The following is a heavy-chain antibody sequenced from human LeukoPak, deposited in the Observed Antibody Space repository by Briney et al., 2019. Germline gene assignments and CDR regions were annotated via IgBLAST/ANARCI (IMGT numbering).Heavy chain of an antibody. Sequence: SETLSLTCAVYGGSFSGYYWSWIRQPLGKGLEWIGEINHSGSTNYNPSLKSRVTISVDTSKNQFSLKLSSVTAADTAVYYCARVGAAGAGNWGQGTLVTVSS. CDR1: GGSFSGYY. D-gene: IGHD6-13*01. V-gene: IGHV4-34*01. CDR2: INHSGST. J-gene: IGHJ4*02. CDR3: ARVGAAGAGN.